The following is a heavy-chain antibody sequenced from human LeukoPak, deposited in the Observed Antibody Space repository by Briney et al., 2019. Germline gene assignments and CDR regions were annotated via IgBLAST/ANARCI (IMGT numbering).Heavy chain of an antibody. CDR1: GGSMDKYY. J-gene: IGHJ4*02. Sequence: SETLSLTCTVSGGSMDKYYWNWIRQPPGKGLEWIGYIYYTGGTNYNPSLKSRVTISVDTSKNQFSLKLSSVTAADTAVYYCARDAGIAVAGTILDYWGQGTLVTVSS. CDR3: ARDAGIAVAGTILDY. V-gene: IGHV4-59*12. D-gene: IGHD6-19*01. CDR2: IYYTGGT.